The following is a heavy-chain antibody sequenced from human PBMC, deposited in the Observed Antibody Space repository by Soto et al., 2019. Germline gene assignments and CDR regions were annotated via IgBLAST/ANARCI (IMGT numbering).Heavy chain of an antibody. D-gene: IGHD6-19*01. V-gene: IGHV4-59*01. Sequence: SETLSLTCTVSGGSISSYYWSWIRQPPGKGLEWIGYIYYSGSTNYNPSLKSRVTISVDTSKNQFSLKLSSVTAADTAVYYCARYAVAGYYYYGMDVWGQGTTVTVYS. CDR2: IYYSGST. CDR1: GGSISSYY. J-gene: IGHJ6*02. CDR3: ARYAVAGYYYYGMDV.